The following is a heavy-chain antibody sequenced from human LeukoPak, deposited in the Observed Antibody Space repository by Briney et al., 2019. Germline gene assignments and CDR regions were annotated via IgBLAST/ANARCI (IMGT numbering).Heavy chain of an antibody. CDR2: IYHSGST. Sequence: PSETLSLTCAVSGYPISSAYYWGWIRQPPGKGLEWIGSIYHSGSTYYNPSLKSRVTISVDTSKNQLSLKLSSVTAADTAVYYCAEVGAFDIWGQGTMVTVSS. CDR1: GYPISSAYY. D-gene: IGHD3-10*01. J-gene: IGHJ3*02. V-gene: IGHV4-38-2*01. CDR3: AEVGAFDI.